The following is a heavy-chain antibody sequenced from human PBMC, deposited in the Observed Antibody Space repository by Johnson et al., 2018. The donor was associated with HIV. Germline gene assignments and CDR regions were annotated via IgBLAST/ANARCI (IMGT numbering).Heavy chain of an antibody. CDR1: GFTFSSYG. CDR2: IWYDGSNK. Sequence: VQLVESGGGVVQPGRSLRLSCAASGFTFSSYGMHWVRQAPGKGLEWVAVIWYDGSNKYYADSVKGRFTISRDNSKNTLYLQMNSLRAEDTAVYYCARDRDSIVGVPYAFDIWGQGTMVTVSS. V-gene: IGHV3-33*01. D-gene: IGHD1-26*01. CDR3: ARDRDSIVGVPYAFDI. J-gene: IGHJ3*02.